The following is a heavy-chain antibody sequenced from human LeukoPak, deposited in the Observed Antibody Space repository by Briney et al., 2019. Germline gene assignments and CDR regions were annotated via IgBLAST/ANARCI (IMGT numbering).Heavy chain of an antibody. J-gene: IGHJ4*02. CDR3: ARGITILLWFGESYFDY. CDR2: IYYSGST. D-gene: IGHD3-10*01. CDR1: GGSISSYY. V-gene: IGHV4-39*07. Sequence: KPSETLSLTCTVSGGSISSYYWGWIRQPPGKGLEWIGTIYYSGSTYYNPSLKSRVTISVDTSKNQFSLKLSSVTAADTAVYYCARGITILLWFGESYFDYWGQGTLVTVSS.